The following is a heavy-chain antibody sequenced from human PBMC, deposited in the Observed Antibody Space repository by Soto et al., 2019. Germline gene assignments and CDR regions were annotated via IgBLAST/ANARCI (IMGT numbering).Heavy chain of an antibody. Sequence: EVQLLESGGGVVQSGGSLRLSCAASGFTFTTYAMSWVRQAPGKGLEWVSTIDDSGTTTFYADSVRGRVTISRDNSKSTLYMQLNSLRAEDTAVYYCAKRGSRYFDYWGQGTLVTVSS. V-gene: IGHV3-23*05. CDR2: IDDSGTTT. CDR3: AKRGSRYFDY. CDR1: GFTFTTYA. J-gene: IGHJ4*02.